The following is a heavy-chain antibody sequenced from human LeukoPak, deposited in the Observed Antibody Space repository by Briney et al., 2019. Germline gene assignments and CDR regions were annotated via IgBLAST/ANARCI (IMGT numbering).Heavy chain of an antibody. CDR3: ARHLDSPPDY. V-gene: IGHV4-59*01. J-gene: IGHJ4*02. Sequence: PSETLSLTCTVSGGSMSSYYWSWIRQPPGKGLEWIGYIYYSGTTNYNPSLKSRVTISVDTSKNQFSLKLRSVTAADTAVYYCARHLDSPPDYWGQGTLVTVSS. CDR2: IYYSGTT. CDR1: GGSMSSYY. D-gene: IGHD3-22*01.